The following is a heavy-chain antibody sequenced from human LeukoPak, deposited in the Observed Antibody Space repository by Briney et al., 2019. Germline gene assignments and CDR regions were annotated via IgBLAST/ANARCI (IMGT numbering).Heavy chain of an antibody. D-gene: IGHD1-26*01. J-gene: IGHJ6*02. CDR2: ISGSGGST. CDR1: GFTVSSNY. Sequence: PGGSLRLSCAASGFTVSSNYMSWVRQAPGKGLEWVSAISGSGGSTYYADSVKGRFTISRDNSKNTLYLQMNSLRAEDTAVYYCAKDHGGSYYYYYGMDVWGQGTTVTVSS. V-gene: IGHV3-23*01. CDR3: AKDHGGSYYYYYGMDV.